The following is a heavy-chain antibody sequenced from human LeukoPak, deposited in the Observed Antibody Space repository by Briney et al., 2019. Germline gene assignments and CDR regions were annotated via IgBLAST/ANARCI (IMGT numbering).Heavy chain of an antibody. J-gene: IGHJ4*02. D-gene: IGHD3-22*01. CDR1: GYIFTGYY. V-gene: IGHV1-2*02. CDR2: INPNSGGT. CDR3: ARLPRYYDSSGYYY. Sequence: GASVKVSCKASGYIFTGYYMYWVRQAPGQGLEWMGWINPNSGGTNYARKFQGRVTMTRDTSISTAYMELSRLRSDDTAVYYCARLPRYYDSSGYYYWGQGTLVTVSS.